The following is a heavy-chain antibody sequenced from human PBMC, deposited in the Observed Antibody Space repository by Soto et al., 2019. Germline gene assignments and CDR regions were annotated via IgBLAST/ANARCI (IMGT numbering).Heavy chain of an antibody. CDR3: ARDRDDHGSGNYYIRIDF. D-gene: IGHD3-10*01. V-gene: IGHV1-69*01. CDR1: GGIFSTYA. J-gene: IGHJ4*02. Sequence: QVQLVQSGAEVKKPGSSVKVSCKASGGIFSTYAISWLRQAPGQGLEWMGGIIPIFGTPNYAQSFQGRVTITADESTSTAYMERSRVRSEDTAVYYSARDRDDHGSGNYYIRIDFWGQGTLVTVSS. CDR2: IIPIFGTP.